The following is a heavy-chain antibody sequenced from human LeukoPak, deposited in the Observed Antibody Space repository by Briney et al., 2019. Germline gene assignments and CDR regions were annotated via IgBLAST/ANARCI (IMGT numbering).Heavy chain of an antibody. Sequence: SETLSLTCTISGGSINTYSWSWIRQPPGKGLEWVGYIFYTGITNYNPSLQSRVTLSVDTSKNQFSLKLTSVTAADTAVYYCARADVPPAAIGYSWFDPWGQGILVTVSS. CDR1: GGSINTYS. D-gene: IGHD2-2*01. CDR3: ARADVPPAAIGYSWFDP. V-gene: IGHV4-59*01. J-gene: IGHJ5*02. CDR2: IFYTGIT.